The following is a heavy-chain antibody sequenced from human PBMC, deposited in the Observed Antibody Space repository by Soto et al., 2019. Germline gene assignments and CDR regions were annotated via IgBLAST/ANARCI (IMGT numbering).Heavy chain of an antibody. Sequence: GGSLRLSCAASGFTFSSYAMSWVRQAPGKGLEWVSAISGSGGSTYYADSVKGRFTISRDNSKNTLYLQMNSLRAEDTAVYYCAKETYDYIWGSYLFDYWGQGTLVTVSS. V-gene: IGHV3-23*01. CDR3: AKETYDYIWGSYLFDY. J-gene: IGHJ4*02. D-gene: IGHD3-16*02. CDR2: ISGSGGST. CDR1: GFTFSSYA.